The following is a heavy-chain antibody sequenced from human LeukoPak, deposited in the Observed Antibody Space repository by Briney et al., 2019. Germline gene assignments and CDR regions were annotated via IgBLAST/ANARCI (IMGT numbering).Heavy chain of an antibody. CDR1: GFTVSSNY. CDR3: AREGAQDYYDSSGLGPN. Sequence: GGSLRLSCAASGFTVSSNYMSWVRQAPGKGLEWVSVIYSGGSTYYADSVKGRFTISRDNSKNTLYLQMNSLRAEDTAVYYCAREGAQDYYDSSGLGPNWGQGTLVTVSS. D-gene: IGHD3-22*01. V-gene: IGHV3-66*01. CDR2: IYSGGST. J-gene: IGHJ4*02.